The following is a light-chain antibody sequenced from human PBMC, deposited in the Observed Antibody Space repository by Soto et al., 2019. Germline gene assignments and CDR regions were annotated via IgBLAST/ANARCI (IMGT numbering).Light chain of an antibody. CDR2: GNT. CDR1: SSKIGSGYD. Sequence: QLVLTQPPSVSGAAGQRVTNSCTGSSSKIGSGYDVHWYQQLPGTAPKLLIYGNTNRPSGVPDRFSGSKSGTSASLAITGLQAEDEADYYCQSYDSSLSDWVFGGGTKLTVL. V-gene: IGLV1-40*01. CDR3: QSYDSSLSDWV. J-gene: IGLJ3*02.